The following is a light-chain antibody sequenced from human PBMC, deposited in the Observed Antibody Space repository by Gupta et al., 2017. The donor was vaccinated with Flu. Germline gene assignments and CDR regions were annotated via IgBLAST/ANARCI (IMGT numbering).Light chain of an antibody. CDR3: HQYNNWPYS. Sequence: IVMTHSPAILSVSPGEGATLSCRASQNVDNNLAWYQRKPGQAPRLLMHGASTRATGIPARFSGSGSGTEFTLTISSLQSEDFAVYFCHQYNNWPYSFGQGTNLEIK. CDR1: QNVDNN. V-gene: IGKV3-15*01. J-gene: IGKJ2*03. CDR2: GAS.